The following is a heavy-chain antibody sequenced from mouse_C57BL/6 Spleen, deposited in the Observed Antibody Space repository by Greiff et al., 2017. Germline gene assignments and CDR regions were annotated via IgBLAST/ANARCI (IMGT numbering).Heavy chain of an antibody. CDR2: IDPSDSYT. CDR1: GYTFTSYW. J-gene: IGHJ3*01. V-gene: IGHV1-50*01. D-gene: IGHD1-1*01. CDR3: AGSYGSSY. Sequence: QVQLQQPGAELVKPGASVKLSCKASGYTFTSYWMQWVNQRPGQGLEWIGEIDPSDSYTNYNQKFKGKATLTVDTSSSTAYMQLSSLTSEDSAVYYCAGSYGSSYWGQGTLVTVSA.